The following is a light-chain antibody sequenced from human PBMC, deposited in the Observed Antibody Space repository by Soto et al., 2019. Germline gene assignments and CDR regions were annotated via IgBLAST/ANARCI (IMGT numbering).Light chain of an antibody. Sequence: DIQMTQSPSSLSASVGDRVTITCRASQSIRSYLNWYQQKPGKTPKLLIYAASNLQRGVPSRFSGSGSGTDFTLTISSLQPEDFATYYCQQSYSTPRTFGQGTKVEIK. CDR3: QQSYSTPRT. CDR2: AAS. V-gene: IGKV1-39*01. CDR1: QSIRSY. J-gene: IGKJ1*01.